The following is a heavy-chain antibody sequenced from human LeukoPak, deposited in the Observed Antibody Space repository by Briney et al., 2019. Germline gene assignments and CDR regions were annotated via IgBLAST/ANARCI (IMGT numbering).Heavy chain of an antibody. V-gene: IGHV4-59*01. J-gene: IGHJ5*02. Sequence: SETLSLTCSVSGGSISNYYWSWIRQPPGKGLEWIGYIYHNGGTNYNPSLKSRVTISVDMSKNQFSLKLSSVTAADTAVYYCAKVVSGWFDPWGQGTLVTVSS. CDR3: AKVVSGWFDP. D-gene: IGHD6-19*01. CDR2: IYHNGGT. CDR1: GGSISNYY.